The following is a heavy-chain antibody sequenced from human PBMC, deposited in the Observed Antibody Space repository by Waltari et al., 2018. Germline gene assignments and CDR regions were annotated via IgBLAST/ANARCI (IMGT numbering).Heavy chain of an antibody. V-gene: IGHV4-59*01. Sequence: QVQLQESGSGLVKPSETLSLACTVSGDSISSYYWRWIRQPPGKGLEWIGYIYYRGSTNYSPSLKSRVTISLDTSKNQFSLKLSSVTAADTAVYYCARGNSGYDPFDYWGQGTLVTVSS. CDR1: GDSISSYY. CDR2: IYYRGST. CDR3: ARGNSGYDPFDY. J-gene: IGHJ4*02. D-gene: IGHD5-12*01.